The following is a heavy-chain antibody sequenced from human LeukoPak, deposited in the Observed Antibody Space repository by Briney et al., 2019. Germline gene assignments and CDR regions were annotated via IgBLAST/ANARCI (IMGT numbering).Heavy chain of an antibody. CDR1: GYTFTGYY. Sequence: ASVKVSCKASGYTFTGYYMHWVRQAPGQGLEWMGWINPNSGGTNYAQKFQGRVTMTRDTSISTAYMELSRLRSDDTAVYYCARDRCSSTSCYLLAPLGSSPDAFDIWGQGTMVTVSS. CDR2: INPNSGGT. V-gene: IGHV1-2*02. D-gene: IGHD2-2*01. CDR3: ARDRCSSTSCYLLAPLGSSPDAFDI. J-gene: IGHJ3*02.